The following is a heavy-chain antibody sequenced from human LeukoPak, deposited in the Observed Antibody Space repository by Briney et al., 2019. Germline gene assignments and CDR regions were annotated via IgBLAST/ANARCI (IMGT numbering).Heavy chain of an antibody. CDR3: ARRVTGRGTYYFDY. CDR1: GGSISSSIYY. V-gene: IGHV4-61*05. D-gene: IGHD3-16*01. J-gene: IGHJ4*02. CDR2: IYYSGST. Sequence: PSETLSLTCTVSGGSISSSIYYWTWIRQPPGKGLEWIGYIYYSGSTNYNPALKSRVTISLDTSKNQFSLKLNSVTAADTAVYYCARRVTGRGTYYFDYWGQGTLVTVSS.